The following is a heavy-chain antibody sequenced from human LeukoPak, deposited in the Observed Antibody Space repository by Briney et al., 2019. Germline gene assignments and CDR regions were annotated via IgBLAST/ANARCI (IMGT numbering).Heavy chain of an antibody. CDR3: ARVASNYDFDH. CDR2: INWNGGNT. V-gene: IGHV3-20*04. D-gene: IGHD4-11*01. Sequence: GGSLRLSCAASGFTFDDYGMSWVRQAPGKGLEWVSGINWNGGNTGYAGSVKGRFTISRDNAKNSLYLQMNSLRAEDTALYYCARVASNYDFDHWGQGTLVTVSS. J-gene: IGHJ4*02. CDR1: GFTFDDYG.